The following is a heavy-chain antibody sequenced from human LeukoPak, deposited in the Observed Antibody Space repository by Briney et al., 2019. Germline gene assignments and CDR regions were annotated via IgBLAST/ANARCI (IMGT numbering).Heavy chain of an antibody. CDR1: GFTFSSYG. D-gene: IGHD2-2*01. Sequence: GGSLRLSCAASGFTFSSYGINWVRQAPGKGLEWVSYISSGSSTIYYADSVKGRFTISRDNAENSLYLQMNSLRAEDTAVYYCARGEQCQGYWGQGTLVTVSS. J-gene: IGHJ4*02. CDR2: ISSGSSTI. CDR3: ARGEQCQGY. V-gene: IGHV3-48*01.